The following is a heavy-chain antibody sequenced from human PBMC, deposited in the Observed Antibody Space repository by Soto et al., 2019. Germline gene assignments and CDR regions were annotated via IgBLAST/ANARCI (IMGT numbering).Heavy chain of an antibody. CDR3: ARKADSSSWPFDY. J-gene: IGHJ4*02. Sequence: EVQLVETGGGLIQPGGSLRLSCAASGFTVSSNYMSWVRQAPGKGLEWVSVIYSGGSTYYADSVKGRFTISRDNSKNTLYLQMTSLRAEDTAVYYCARKADSSSWPFDYWGQGTLVTVCS. V-gene: IGHV3-53*02. CDR2: IYSGGST. CDR1: GFTVSSNY. D-gene: IGHD6-13*01.